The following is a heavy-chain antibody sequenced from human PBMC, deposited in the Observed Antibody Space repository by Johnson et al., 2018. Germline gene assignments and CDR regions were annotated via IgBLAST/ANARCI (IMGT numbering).Heavy chain of an antibody. V-gene: IGHV4-34*01. D-gene: IGHD6-13*01. J-gene: IGHJ4*02. Sequence: QVQLQQWGAGLLKPSETLSLTCAVYGGSFSGHYWSWIRQPPGKGLEWIGEINPGGSTNYNLSLKSRVTISLDTSKNQFSLKLSSVTAADTAVYYCANRVDYWGQGTLVTVSS. CDR2: INPGGST. CDR1: GGSFSGHY. CDR3: ANRVDY.